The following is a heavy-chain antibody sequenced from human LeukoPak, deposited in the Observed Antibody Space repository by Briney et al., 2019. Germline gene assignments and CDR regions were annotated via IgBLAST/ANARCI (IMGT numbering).Heavy chain of an antibody. CDR2: ISSSSRYI. V-gene: IGHV3-21*01. D-gene: IGHD5-18*01. CDR1: GFTFSSYS. Sequence: GGSLRLSCAASGFTFSSYSLNWVRQAPGKGLEWVSSISSSSRYIFYADSVKGRFTISRDNSKNTLYLQMNSLRAEDTAVYYCAKGRDELGYTKFDYWGQGTLVTVSS. CDR3: AKGRDELGYTKFDY. J-gene: IGHJ4*02.